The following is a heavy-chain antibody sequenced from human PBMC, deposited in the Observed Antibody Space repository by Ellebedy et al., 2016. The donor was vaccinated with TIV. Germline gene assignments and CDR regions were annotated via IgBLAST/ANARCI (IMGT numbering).Heavy chain of an antibody. Sequence: PGGSLRLSCVDSGLTFSRYWMSWVRQTPGRGLEWVANIKQDGSDKNYVDSVKGRFTIARDNAKNSLYLQMNSLSADDTAVYYFARGSGYCSSTSCSGETDWGQGTPVTVSS. J-gene: IGHJ4*02. CDR3: ARGSGYCSSTSCSGETD. CDR2: IKQDGSDK. D-gene: IGHD2-2*01. V-gene: IGHV3-7*03. CDR1: GLTFSRYW.